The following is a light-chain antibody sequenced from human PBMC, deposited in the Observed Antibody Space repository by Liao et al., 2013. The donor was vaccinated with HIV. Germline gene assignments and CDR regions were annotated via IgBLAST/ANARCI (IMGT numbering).Light chain of an antibody. V-gene: IGLV3-1*01. CDR1: TLGNVY. CDR3: QAWVV. J-gene: IGLJ2*01. CDR2: RDS. Sequence: SYELTQPPSVSVSPGQTASITCSGDTLGNVYAAWYQQKPGQSPVLVMYRDSHRPSGIPERFSGSNSGSTATLTISGTQAMDEAEYFCQAWVVFGGGTKLTVL.